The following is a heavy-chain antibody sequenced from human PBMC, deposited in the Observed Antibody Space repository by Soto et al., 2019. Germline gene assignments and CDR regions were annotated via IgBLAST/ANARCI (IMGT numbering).Heavy chain of an antibody. CDR1: GGSFSGYY. CDR2: INHSGST. Sequence: SETLCLTCAVYGGSFSGYYWSWIRQPPGKGLEWIGEINHSGSTNYNPSLKSRVTISVDTSKNQFSLKLSSVTAADTAVYYCARGDIVVVPAAINYRADWFDPWGQGTLVTVSS. J-gene: IGHJ5*02. CDR3: ARGDIVVVPAAINYRADWFDP. V-gene: IGHV4-34*01. D-gene: IGHD2-2*01.